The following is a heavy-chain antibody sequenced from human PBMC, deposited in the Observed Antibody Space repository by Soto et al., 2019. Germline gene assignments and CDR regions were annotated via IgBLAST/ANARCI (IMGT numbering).Heavy chain of an antibody. D-gene: IGHD2-15*01. CDR1: GGSISSGGYY. V-gene: IGHV4-31*03. Sequence: SETLSLTCTVSGGSISSGGYYWSWIRQHPGKGLEWIGYIYYSGSTYYNPSLKSRVTISVDTSKNQFSLKLSSVTAADTAVYYCAKMRSYCSGGSCYSGWFDPWGQGTLVTVSS. J-gene: IGHJ5*02. CDR3: AKMRSYCSGGSCYSGWFDP. CDR2: IYYSGST.